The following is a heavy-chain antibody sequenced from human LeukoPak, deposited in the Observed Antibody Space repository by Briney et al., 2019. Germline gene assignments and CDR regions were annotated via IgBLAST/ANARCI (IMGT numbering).Heavy chain of an antibody. J-gene: IGHJ5*01. V-gene: IGHV1-2*02. CDR3: ARPPGDYSSWFDY. D-gene: IGHD7-27*01. Sequence: ASVTVSFKASGYTFTGYYMHWVRQAPGQGLEWMGWINTNSGGTKYAQNFQGRVTMTMDTSISTAFMDLSRLRSDDTAVYYCARPPGDYSSWFDYWGQGTLVTVSS. CDR1: GYTFTGYY. CDR2: INTNSGGT.